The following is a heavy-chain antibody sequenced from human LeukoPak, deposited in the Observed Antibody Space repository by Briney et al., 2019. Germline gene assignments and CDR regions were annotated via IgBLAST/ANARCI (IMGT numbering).Heavy chain of an antibody. CDR3: ARDSGSDFWSPTDAFDI. Sequence: GGSLRLSCAASGFTFSSYWMHWVRQAPGKGLVWVSRINSDGSSTSYADSVKGRFTISRDNAKNTLYLQMNSLRAEDTAVYYCARDSGSDFWSPTDAFDIWGQGTMVTVSS. J-gene: IGHJ3*02. D-gene: IGHD3-3*01. V-gene: IGHV3-74*01. CDR2: INSDGSST. CDR1: GFTFSSYW.